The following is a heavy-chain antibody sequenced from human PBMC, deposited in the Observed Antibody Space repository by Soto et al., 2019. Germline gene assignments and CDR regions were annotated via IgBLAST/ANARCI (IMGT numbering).Heavy chain of an antibody. CDR1: GYTFTSYY. CDR3: ARWLSYNDDKSGYLDY. J-gene: IGHJ4*02. Sequence: ASVKVSCKASGYTFTSYYMHWVRQAPGQGLEWMGKINPSGGSTSYAQKFQGRVTMTRDNSKNTLDLQMNSLRGEDTAVYYCARWLSYNDDKSGYLDYWGQGTPVTVSS. D-gene: IGHD3-22*01. V-gene: IGHV1-46*01. CDR2: INPSGGST.